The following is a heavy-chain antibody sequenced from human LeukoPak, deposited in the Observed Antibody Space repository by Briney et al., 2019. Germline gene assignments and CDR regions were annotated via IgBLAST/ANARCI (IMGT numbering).Heavy chain of an antibody. CDR1: AGSISSYY. CDR3: ARETVWYYYDSSGSFSVQGFDP. D-gene: IGHD3-22*01. V-gene: IGHV4-4*07. CDR2: IYTTGTT. J-gene: IGHJ5*02. Sequence: SETLSLTCTVSAGSISSYYCSWIRQTAGKGLEWIGRIYTTGTTNYNPSLRSRVTISVDTSKNQFSLKLSSVTAADTAVYYCARETVWYYYDSSGSFSVQGFDPWGQGTLVTVSS.